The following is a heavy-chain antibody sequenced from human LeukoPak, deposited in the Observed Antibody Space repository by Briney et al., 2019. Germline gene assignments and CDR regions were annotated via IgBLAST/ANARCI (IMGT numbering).Heavy chain of an antibody. D-gene: IGHD3-10*01. CDR2: IGSGSGGTT. CDR3: AKNYESGRGVPYGMDV. J-gene: IGHJ6*02. Sequence: GGSLRLSCATSGFTFSSYAMRWVRQAPGKGLEWVSAIGSGSGGTTIYADSVKGRFTISRDNSKNTLYLQMSSLRGEDTAVYYCAKNYESGRGVPYGMDVWGQGTTVTVSS. V-gene: IGHV3-23*01. CDR1: GFTFSSYA.